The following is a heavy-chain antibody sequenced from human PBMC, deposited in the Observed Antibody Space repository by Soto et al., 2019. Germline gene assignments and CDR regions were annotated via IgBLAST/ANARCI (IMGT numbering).Heavy chain of an antibody. CDR1: GFTFSTYA. D-gene: IGHD2-15*01. CDR3: AKGGSPKYYFDY. V-gene: IGHV3-23*01. CDR2: NSGSGGGT. Sequence: GSLRLSCAASGFTFSTYAMSWVRQAPGKGLEWVSANSGSGGGTYYSDSVKGRFTISRDNSKNTLYLQMNSLRAEDTAVYYCAKGGSPKYYFDYWGQGTLVTVSS. J-gene: IGHJ4*02.